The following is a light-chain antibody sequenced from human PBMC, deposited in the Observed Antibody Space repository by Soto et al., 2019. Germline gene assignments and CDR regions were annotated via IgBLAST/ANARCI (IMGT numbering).Light chain of an antibody. CDR2: GAS. V-gene: IGKV3-20*01. J-gene: IGKJ4*01. CDR1: QSLAGNY. CDR3: QQYGNSPPLT. Sequence: EIVLVQSPGTLSLSPGERATLSCRASQSLAGNYLAWYQQKPGQAPRLLIYGASTRATGTPDRFSGSGSGTDFTLTISRLEPEDFAVYYCQQYGNSPPLTFGGGTKVEIK.